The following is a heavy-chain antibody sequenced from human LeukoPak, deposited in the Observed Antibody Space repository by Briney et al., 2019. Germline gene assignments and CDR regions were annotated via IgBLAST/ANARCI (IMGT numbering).Heavy chain of an antibody. CDR2: ISSSGSTI. D-gene: IGHD6-19*01. CDR1: GFTFSSYE. J-gene: IGHJ4*02. CDR3: AGVWGIAVAGTGDD. V-gene: IGHV3-48*03. Sequence: GGSLRLSCAASGFTFSSYEMNWVRQAPGKGLEWVSYISSSGSTIYYADSVKGRFTNSKDNAKNSLYLQMNSLRAEDTALYYCAGVWGIAVAGTGDDWGQRTLVTVS.